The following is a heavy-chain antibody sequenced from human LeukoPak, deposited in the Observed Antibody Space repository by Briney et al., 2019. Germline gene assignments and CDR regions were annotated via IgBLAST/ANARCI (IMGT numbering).Heavy chain of an antibody. CDR2: IYATGNT. J-gene: IGHJ5*02. CDR1: GGSMRSDSSF. CDR3: ARELGNDYGGYSP. V-gene: IGHV4-61*02. D-gene: IGHD4-23*01. Sequence: PSETLSLTCSVSGGSMRSDSSFWSWIRQPAGKGLEWIGRIYATGNTNYNPSLERRVTISVDTSKNQFSLELTSVTAADTAVYYCARELGNDYGGYSPWGQGTLVTVSS.